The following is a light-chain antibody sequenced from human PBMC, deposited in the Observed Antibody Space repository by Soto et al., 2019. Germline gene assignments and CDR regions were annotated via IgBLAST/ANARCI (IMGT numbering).Light chain of an antibody. CDR2: DVS. Sequence: QSVLTQPASVSGSPGQSITIACTGTNNDVGAYNYVSWYQQHPGKVPKLIIHDVSRRPAGVSNRFSGSKSGNTASLTISGLQTEDEADYYCGSYTTSNTVVFGGGTKLTVL. V-gene: IGLV2-14*03. J-gene: IGLJ2*01. CDR3: GSYTTSNTVV. CDR1: NNDVGAYNY.